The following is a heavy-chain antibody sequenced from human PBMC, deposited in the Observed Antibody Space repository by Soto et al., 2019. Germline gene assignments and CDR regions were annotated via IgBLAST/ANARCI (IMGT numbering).Heavy chain of an antibody. J-gene: IGHJ4*02. V-gene: IGHV4-34*01. D-gene: IGHD5-12*01. CDR2: INHSGST. Sequence: PSETLSLTCAVYGGSFSGYYWSWIRQPPGKGLEWIGEINHSGSTNYNPSLKSRVTISVDTSKNQFSLKLSSVTAADTAVYYCARHEYSGYDGDYWGQGTLVTVSS. CDR1: GGSFSGYY. CDR3: ARHEYSGYDGDY.